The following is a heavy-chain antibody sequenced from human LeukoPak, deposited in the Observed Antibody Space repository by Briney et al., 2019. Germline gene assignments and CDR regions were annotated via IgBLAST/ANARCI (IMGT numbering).Heavy chain of an antibody. J-gene: IGHJ5*02. CDR3: ARAASIAVTGTFWLDP. D-gene: IGHD6-19*01. Sequence: KASETLSLTCGVYGGSFSGYYGSWIRQPPGKGLEWIGEIDHSGSTNYFPSLKSRVTISLDTSKNQFSLKLTSVTAADTAVYYCARAASIAVTGTFWLDPWGPGTLVTVSS. CDR1: GGSFSGYY. CDR2: IDHSGST. V-gene: IGHV4-34*01.